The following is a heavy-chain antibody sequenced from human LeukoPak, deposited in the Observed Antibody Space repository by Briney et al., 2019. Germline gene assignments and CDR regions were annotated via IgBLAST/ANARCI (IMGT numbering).Heavy chain of an antibody. V-gene: IGHV3-23*01. Sequence: GGSLRLSCAASGFTFSSYAMSWVRQAPGKGQEWLSAIRSTGINTYYADSVKGRFTISRDNSKNTLFLQMNSLRAEDTAVYYCAKDLMPAAPTRFDFWGQGTLVTVSS. CDR2: IRSTGINT. CDR1: GFTFSSYA. J-gene: IGHJ4*02. CDR3: AKDLMPAAPTRFDF. D-gene: IGHD2-8*01.